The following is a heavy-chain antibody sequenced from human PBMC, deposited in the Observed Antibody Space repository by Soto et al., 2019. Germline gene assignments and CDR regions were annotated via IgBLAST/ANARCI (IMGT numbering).Heavy chain of an antibody. CDR1: GDSVSSNSAA. CDR2: TYYRSKWYN. V-gene: IGHV6-1*01. CDR3: ARDHVVVLAGTATIYYGMDV. D-gene: IGHD2-15*01. Sequence: PSQTLSLTCAISGDSVSSNSAAWNWIRQSPSRGLEWLGRTYYRSKWYNDYAVSVKSRITINPDTSKNQFSLQLNSVTPEDTAVYHPARDHVVVLAGTATIYYGMDVWGQGNTVTVSS. J-gene: IGHJ6*02.